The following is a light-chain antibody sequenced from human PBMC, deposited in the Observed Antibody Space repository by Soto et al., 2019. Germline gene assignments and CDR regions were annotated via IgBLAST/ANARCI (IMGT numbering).Light chain of an antibody. Sequence: EIVLTQSPGTLSLSPGARAPLSCRASQSVSSNLAWYQQKPGQTPRLLIYGASTRATGIPARFSGSGSGTEFTLTISSLQSEDFAIYYCQQYNNWLMLSFGGGTKVDI. J-gene: IGKJ4*01. CDR3: QQYNNWLMLS. CDR1: QSVSSN. CDR2: GAS. V-gene: IGKV3-15*01.